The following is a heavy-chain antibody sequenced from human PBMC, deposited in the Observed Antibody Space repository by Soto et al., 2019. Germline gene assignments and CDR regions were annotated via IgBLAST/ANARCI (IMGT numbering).Heavy chain of an antibody. V-gene: IGHV3-7*01. J-gene: IGHJ4*02. CDR2: IKQDGSEK. Sequence: EVQLVESGGGLVQPGGSLRLSCAASGFTFGSFWMTWVRQAPGKGLEWVANIKQDGSEKYYVDSVKGRFTISRDNAKNSLYLQMNSLRAEDAAVYYCARAEYHFDYWGQGTLVTVSS. CDR3: ARAEYHFDY. CDR1: GFTFGSFW.